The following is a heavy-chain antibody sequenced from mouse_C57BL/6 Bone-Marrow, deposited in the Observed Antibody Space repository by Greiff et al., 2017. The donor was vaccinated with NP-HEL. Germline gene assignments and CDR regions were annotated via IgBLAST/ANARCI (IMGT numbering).Heavy chain of an antibody. D-gene: IGHD3-3*01. CDR3: AGLAYYYAMDY. CDR2: ISSGGSYT. V-gene: IGHV5-6*01. CDR1: GSTFSSYG. Sequence: DVHLVESGGDLVKPGGSLKLSCAASGSTFSSYGMSWVRQTPDKRLEWVATISSGGSYTYYPDSVKGRFTISRDNAKNTLYLQMSSLKSEDTAMYYCAGLAYYYAMDYWGQGTSVTVSS. J-gene: IGHJ4*01.